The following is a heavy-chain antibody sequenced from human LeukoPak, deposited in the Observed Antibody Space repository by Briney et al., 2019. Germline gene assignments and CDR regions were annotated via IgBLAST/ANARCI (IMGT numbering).Heavy chain of an antibody. V-gene: IGHV4-4*08. Sequence: PSETLSLTCTVSGDSISSDYWSWIRQPPGKGLEWIGYIYRFGNTDYNPSLMRRFTISLDTSKNQLSLNLTSVTAADTAVYYCAGRGQRYFRDWGQGTLVTVSS. CDR1: GDSISSDY. CDR3: AGRGQRYFRD. CDR2: IYRFGNT. J-gene: IGHJ1*01.